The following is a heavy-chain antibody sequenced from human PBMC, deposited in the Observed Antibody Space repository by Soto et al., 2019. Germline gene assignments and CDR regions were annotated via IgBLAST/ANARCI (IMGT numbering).Heavy chain of an antibody. Sequence: GGSLRLSCAASGFTFSSYAMSWVRQAPGKGLEWVSAISGSGGSTYYADSVKGRFTISRDNSKNTLYLQMNSLRAEDTAVYYCASARPDCSSTSCYYYYYYGMDVWGQGTTVTVSS. J-gene: IGHJ6*02. D-gene: IGHD2-2*01. CDR1: GFTFSSYA. CDR3: ASARPDCSSTSCYYYYYYGMDV. V-gene: IGHV3-23*01. CDR2: ISGSGGST.